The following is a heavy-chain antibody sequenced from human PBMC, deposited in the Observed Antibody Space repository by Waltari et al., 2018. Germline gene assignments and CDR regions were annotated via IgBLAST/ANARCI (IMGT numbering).Heavy chain of an antibody. J-gene: IGHJ4*02. D-gene: IGHD3-3*01. CDR2: SYYSGRS. Sequence: HLQLQESGPALANPSETLYPTCPVAGGLLSCCSYHWRWIRQPPGKGLSWSGSSYYSGRSYENPSVRSRVTISEDTQKNQLSRRVSSVTAADTAVYYWARMPADAEGYEYWSGSRRYCCDYWGQGTLVTVSS. V-gene: IGHV4-39*01. CDR1: GGLLSCCSYH. CDR3: ARMPADAEGYEYWSGSRRYCCDY.